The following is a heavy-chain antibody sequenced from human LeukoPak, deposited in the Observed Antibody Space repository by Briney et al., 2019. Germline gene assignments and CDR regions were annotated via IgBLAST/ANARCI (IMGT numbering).Heavy chain of an antibody. D-gene: IGHD6-19*01. CDR1: GFTFSSYA. Sequence: GGSLRLSCAASGFTFSSYAMNWVRQAPGKGLEWVSAISGSGGSTYYADSVKGRFTLSRDNSKNTLYLQMNSLRAEDTAVYYCAKYSSGWYYPYYFDYWGQGTLVTVSS. CDR3: AKYSSGWYYPYYFDY. J-gene: IGHJ4*02. CDR2: ISGSGGST. V-gene: IGHV3-23*01.